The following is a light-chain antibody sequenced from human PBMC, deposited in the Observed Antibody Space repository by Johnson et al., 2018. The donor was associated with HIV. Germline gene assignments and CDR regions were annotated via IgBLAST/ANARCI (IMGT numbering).Light chain of an antibody. CDR3: GTWDNSLSTGAV. Sequence: QPVLTQPPSVSAAPGQKVTISCSGSNSNIGNNYVSWYQQLPGTAPKLLIYENNKRPSGIPDRFSGSKSGTSATLGIAGLQTGDEADAYCGTWDNSLSTGAVFGTRNKVTVL. CDR1: NSNIGNNY. J-gene: IGLJ1*01. V-gene: IGLV1-51*02. CDR2: ENN.